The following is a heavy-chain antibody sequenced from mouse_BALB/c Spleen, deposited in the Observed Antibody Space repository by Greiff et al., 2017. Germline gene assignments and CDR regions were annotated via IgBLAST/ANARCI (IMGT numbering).Heavy chain of an antibody. Sequence: EVQLVESGGGLVQPGGSRKLSCAASGFTFSDYGMAWVRQAPGKGPEWVAFISNLAYSIYYADTVTGRFTLSRENAKNTLYLEMSSLRSEDTAMYYCARDMGNHAWFAYWGQGTLVTVSA. V-gene: IGHV5-15*02. CDR3: ARDMGNHAWFAY. CDR1: GFTFSDYG. D-gene: IGHD2-1*01. CDR2: ISNLAYSI. J-gene: IGHJ3*01.